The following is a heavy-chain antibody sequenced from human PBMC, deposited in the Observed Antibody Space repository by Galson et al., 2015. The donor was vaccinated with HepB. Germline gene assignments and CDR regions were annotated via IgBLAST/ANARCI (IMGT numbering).Heavy chain of an antibody. CDR3: ARGTYHFDSSGYPLS. CDR2: INSDGSDT. Sequence: SLRLSCAASGFTFSNYWMHWVCQAPGKGLVWVSRINSDGSDTIYADSVKGRFTISRDNAKNTLYLQMTSLRAEDTAVYYCARGTYHFDSSGYPLSWGQGTMVTVSS. CDR1: GFTFSNYW. J-gene: IGHJ3*01. V-gene: IGHV3-74*01. D-gene: IGHD3-22*01.